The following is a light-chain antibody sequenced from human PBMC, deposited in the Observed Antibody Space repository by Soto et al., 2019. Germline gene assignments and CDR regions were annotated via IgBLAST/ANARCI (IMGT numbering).Light chain of an antibody. CDR1: RRDVGGYTF. Sequence: SVLTPPPSASGSPGQSVTISCTGTRRDVGGYTFVSWYHPHPGKAPKFMIYEVSKRPSGVSDRFSGSKSGNTASLTVSGLQPEDEAYYYFSSYAGRRNLVFGGGTELTVL. V-gene: IGLV2-8*01. J-gene: IGLJ2*01. CDR2: EVS. CDR3: SSYAGRRNLV.